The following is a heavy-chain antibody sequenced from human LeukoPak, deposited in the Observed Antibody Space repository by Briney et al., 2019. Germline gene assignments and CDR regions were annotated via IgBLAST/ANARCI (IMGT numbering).Heavy chain of an antibody. CDR1: GDSISIYY. CDR2: IYNSVNT. J-gene: IGHJ5*02. CDR3: ARDRELGS. D-gene: IGHD3-10*01. V-gene: IGHV4-59*01. Sequence: SEPLSLTCTVSGDSISIYYWNWIRQPPGKGLEWIGYIYNSVNTDYNPSLKSRVTISVDTSKNQFSLKLTSVTAADTAVYYCARDRELGSWGQGTLVTVSS.